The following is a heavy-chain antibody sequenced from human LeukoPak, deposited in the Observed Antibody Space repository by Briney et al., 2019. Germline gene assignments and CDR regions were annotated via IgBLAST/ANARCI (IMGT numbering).Heavy chain of an antibody. D-gene: IGHD6-19*01. CDR3: AKDSGAIAVAGDFDY. CDR1: GFTFSNYG. Sequence: GGSLRLSCVVSGFTFSNYGMHWVRQAPGKGLEWVAFIRYDGSNKYYADSVKGRFTISRDNSKNTLYLQMNSLRAEDTAVYYCAKDSGAIAVAGDFDYWGQGTLVTVSS. V-gene: IGHV3-30*02. J-gene: IGHJ4*02. CDR2: IRYDGSNK.